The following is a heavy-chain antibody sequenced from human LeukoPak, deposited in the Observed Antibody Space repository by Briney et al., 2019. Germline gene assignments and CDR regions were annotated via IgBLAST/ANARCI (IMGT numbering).Heavy chain of an antibody. J-gene: IGHJ4*02. V-gene: IGHV1-2*02. D-gene: IGHD6-13*01. CDR1: GYTFTGYY. CDR3: ASIAAAGQYYFDY. CDR2: INPNSGGT. Sequence: ASVKVSCRASGYTFTGYYMHWVRQAPGQGLEWMGWINPNSGGTNYAQKFQGRVTMTRDTSISTAYMELSRLRSDDTAVYYCASIAAAGQYYFDYWGQGTLVTVSS.